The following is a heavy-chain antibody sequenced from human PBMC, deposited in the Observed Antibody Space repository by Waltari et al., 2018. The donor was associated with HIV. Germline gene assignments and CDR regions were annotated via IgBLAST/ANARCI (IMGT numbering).Heavy chain of an antibody. CDR1: GDSISSSSYY. Sequence: QLQLQESGPGLVKPSETLSLTCTVSGDSISSSSYYWGWLRQPPGKGLAWIGSISYSGSTYYNPSLKSRVTISVDTSKNQFSLKLSSVTAADTAVYYCARRAVVVTAKGPFDPWGQGTLVTVSS. CDR3: ARRAVVVTAKGPFDP. J-gene: IGHJ5*02. CDR2: ISYSGST. V-gene: IGHV4-39*01. D-gene: IGHD2-21*02.